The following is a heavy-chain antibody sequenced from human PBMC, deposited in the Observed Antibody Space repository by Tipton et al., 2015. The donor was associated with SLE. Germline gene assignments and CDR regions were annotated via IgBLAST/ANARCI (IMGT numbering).Heavy chain of an antibody. V-gene: IGHV4-4*08. CDR2: IYTSGTT. CDR1: GSSISNYY. CDR3: ARTNLQGSLVDWYFDL. J-gene: IGHJ2*01. Sequence: TLSLTCTVSGSSISNYYWSWIRQSAGKGLEWIGHIYTSGTTNYTPSLKSRVTISVDTSKNQFSLNLNSVTAADTAVYYCARTNLQGSLVDWYFDLWGRGTLVTVSS. D-gene: IGHD5-24*01.